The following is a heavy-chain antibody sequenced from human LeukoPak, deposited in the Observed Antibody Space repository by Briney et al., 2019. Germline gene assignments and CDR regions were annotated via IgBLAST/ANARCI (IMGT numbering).Heavy chain of an antibody. CDR3: ARASGGYYNNWFDP. V-gene: IGHV4-59*01. J-gene: IGHJ5*02. CDR2: IYYSGST. D-gene: IGHD3-22*01. Sequence: SETLSLTCTVSGGSLSTYYWSWIRQPPGKGLEWIGYIYYSGSTNYNPSLKGRVTISVDTSKNQFSLKLSSVTAADTAVYYCARASGGYYNNWFDPWGQGTLVTVSS. CDR1: GGSLSTYY.